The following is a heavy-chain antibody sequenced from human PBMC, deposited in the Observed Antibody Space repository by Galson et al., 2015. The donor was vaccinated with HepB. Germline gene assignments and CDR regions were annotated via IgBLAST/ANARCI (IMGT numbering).Heavy chain of an antibody. CDR2: IYFSGTT. D-gene: IGHD3-16*01. CDR3: ARERWVLWGFDY. Sequence: SLTCTVSGGSISSSNYYWGWIRQPPGKGLEWIGSIYFSGTTYYSPSLKSRVTISVDTSKNQFSLKLSSVTAADTAVYYCARERWVLWGFDYWGQGTLVTVSS. J-gene: IGHJ4*02. V-gene: IGHV4-39*07. CDR1: GGSISSSNYY.